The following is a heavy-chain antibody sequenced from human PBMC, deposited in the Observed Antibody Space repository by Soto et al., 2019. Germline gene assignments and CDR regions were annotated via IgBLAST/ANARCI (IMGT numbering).Heavy chain of an antibody. V-gene: IGHV4-59*01. CDR1: GGSMRNYF. CDR2: IHYSGTT. D-gene: IGHD6-13*01. Sequence: SETLSLTCTVSGGSMRNYFWTWIRQPPGKGLEWIGYIHYSGTTSFFPSYNPSLRSRVTISEDTSKNQFSLTLLSVTTADTAVYFCAAGAASSRNLAPYYLDFWGQGTLVTVS. CDR3: AAGAASSRNLAPYYLDF. J-gene: IGHJ4*02.